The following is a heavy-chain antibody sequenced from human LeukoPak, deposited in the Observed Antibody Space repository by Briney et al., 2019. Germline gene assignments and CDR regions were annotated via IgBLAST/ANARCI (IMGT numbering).Heavy chain of an antibody. CDR3: TRAYWIGFHFDS. Sequence: SETLSLTCAVYGGSFSGYYWSWIRQPPGKGLEWIGEINHSGSTNYNPSLKSRVTISVDTSKNQFSLRLTSVSAADTAVYYCTRAYWIGFHFDSWGQGILVSVSS. D-gene: IGHD3-3*01. CDR1: GGSFSGYY. V-gene: IGHV4-34*01. J-gene: IGHJ4*02. CDR2: INHSGST.